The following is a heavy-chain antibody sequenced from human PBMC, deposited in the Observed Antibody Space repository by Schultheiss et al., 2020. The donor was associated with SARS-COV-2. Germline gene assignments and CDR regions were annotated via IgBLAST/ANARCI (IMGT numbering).Heavy chain of an antibody. CDR1: GFTVSSNY. J-gene: IGHJ6*02. D-gene: IGHD3-22*01. CDR3: GKGSGYYVYYYGMDV. Sequence: GESLKISCAVSGFTVSSNYMSWVRQAPGKGLEWVSVIYSGGSTYYADSVKGRFTISRDNSKNTLYLQMNSLRAEDTAVYYCGKGSGYYVYYYGMDVWGQGTTVTVSS. V-gene: IGHV3-66*01. CDR2: IYSGGST.